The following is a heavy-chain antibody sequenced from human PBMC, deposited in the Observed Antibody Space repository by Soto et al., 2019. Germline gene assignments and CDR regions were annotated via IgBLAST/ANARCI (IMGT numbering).Heavy chain of an antibody. CDR2: IYYSGNT. V-gene: IGHV4-31*03. CDR1: GGSISSGGYY. J-gene: IGHJ4*02. Sequence: PSETLSLTCTVSGGSISSGGYYWSWIRQHPGKGLEWIGYIYYSGNTYYNPSLKSRATISVDTSKNQFSLKLSSVTAADTAVYYCARTTFDWLSDYWGQGTLVTVSS. D-gene: IGHD3-9*01. CDR3: ARTTFDWLSDY.